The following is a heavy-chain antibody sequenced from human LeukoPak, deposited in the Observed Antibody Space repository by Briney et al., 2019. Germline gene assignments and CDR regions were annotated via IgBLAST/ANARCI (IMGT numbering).Heavy chain of an antibody. D-gene: IGHD1-14*01. CDR2: IIPIFGTA. CDR3: ARGTRNRAFDI. J-gene: IGHJ3*02. CDR1: GYTFTGYY. V-gene: IGHV1-69*13. Sequence: SVTVSFKASGYTFTGYYMHWVRQAPGQGLEWMGGIIPIFGTANYAQKFQGRVTITADESTSTAYMELSSLRSEDTAVYYCARGTRNRAFDIWGQGTMVTVSS.